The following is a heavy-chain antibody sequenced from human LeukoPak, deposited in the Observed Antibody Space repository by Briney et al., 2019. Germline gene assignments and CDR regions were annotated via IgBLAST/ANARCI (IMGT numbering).Heavy chain of an antibody. CDR1: GFTFSTYA. J-gene: IGHJ4*02. CDR3: AKGRGAPYYFDY. V-gene: IGHV3-23*01. Sequence: GGSLRLACAASGFTFSTYAMSWVRQAPGGGLEWVSTVSGSGGSTYYADSVKGRFTISRENSKNTLYLQMNSLRAEDTAVYYCAKGRGAPYYFDYWGQGTLVTVSS. D-gene: IGHD1-26*01. CDR2: VSGSGGST.